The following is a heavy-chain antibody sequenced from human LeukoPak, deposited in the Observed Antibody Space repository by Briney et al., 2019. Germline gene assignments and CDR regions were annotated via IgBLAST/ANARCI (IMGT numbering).Heavy chain of an antibody. J-gene: IGHJ3*02. D-gene: IGHD3-9*01. Sequence: GGSLRLSCAASGFTFSSHWMHWVRHAPGKGLVWVSRIKTDGTYTDYADSVKGRFTTSRDNAKNTLYLQMNSLRAEDTAVYYCAADWSGAFDIWGQGAMVTVSS. CDR2: IKTDGTYT. V-gene: IGHV3-74*01. CDR3: AADWSGAFDI. CDR1: GFTFSSHW.